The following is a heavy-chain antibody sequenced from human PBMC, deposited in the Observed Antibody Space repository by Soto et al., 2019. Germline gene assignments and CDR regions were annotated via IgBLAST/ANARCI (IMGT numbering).Heavy chain of an antibody. CDR3: AKDQRDGDYDNWFDP. V-gene: IGHV3-74*01. J-gene: IGHJ5*02. CDR2: INSDGSST. CDR1: GFTFSSYW. Sequence: PGGSLRLSCAASGFTFSSYWMHWVRQAPGKGLVWVSRINSDGSSTSYADSVKGRFTISRDNAKNTLYLQMNSLRAEDTAVYYCAKDQRDGDYDNWFDPWGQGTLVTVSS. D-gene: IGHD4-17*01.